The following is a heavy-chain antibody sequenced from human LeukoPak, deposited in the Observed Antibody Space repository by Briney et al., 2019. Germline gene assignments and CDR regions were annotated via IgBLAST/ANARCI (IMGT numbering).Heavy chain of an antibody. CDR1: GFTFSNSW. CDR3: ARQPTPHYYDSSGYYSFDY. CDR2: IKQDGSEK. V-gene: IGHV3-7*01. J-gene: IGHJ4*02. Sequence: PGGSLRLSCGASGFTFSNSWMSWVRQAPGKGLEWVANIKQDGSEKNYVDSVKGRFTISRDNAKNSLFLQMNSQRADDTAVYYCARQPTPHYYDSSGYYSFDYWGQGTLVTVSS. D-gene: IGHD3-22*01.